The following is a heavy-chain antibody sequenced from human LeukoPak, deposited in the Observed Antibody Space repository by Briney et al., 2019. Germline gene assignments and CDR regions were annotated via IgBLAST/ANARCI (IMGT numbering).Heavy chain of an antibody. D-gene: IGHD3-10*01. V-gene: IGHV1-69-2*01. CDR2: VDPEDGET. Sequence: GATVKISCKASRYTFPDYYMHWVQQAPGKGLEWMGRVDPEDGETIYAEKFQGRVTITADTSTDTAYMDLSSLRSEDTAVYYCATGGEMSKIGHAFDIWGQGTMVTVSS. J-gene: IGHJ3*02. CDR3: ATGGEMSKIGHAFDI. CDR1: RYTFPDYY.